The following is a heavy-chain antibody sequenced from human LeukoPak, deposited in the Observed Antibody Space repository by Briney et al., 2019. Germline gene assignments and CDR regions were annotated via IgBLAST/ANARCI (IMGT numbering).Heavy chain of an antibody. CDR1: GFTFDDYG. CDR2: INGNGGST. CDR3: ARAAGYSNYASPFDY. V-gene: IGHV3-20*04. D-gene: IGHD4-11*01. Sequence: GGPLRLSCAASGFTFDDYGMSWVRQAPGKGLEWVSGINGNGGSTGYADSVEGRFTISRDNAKNSLYLQMNSLRAEDTALYYCARAAGYSNYASPFDYWGQGTLVTVSS. J-gene: IGHJ4*02.